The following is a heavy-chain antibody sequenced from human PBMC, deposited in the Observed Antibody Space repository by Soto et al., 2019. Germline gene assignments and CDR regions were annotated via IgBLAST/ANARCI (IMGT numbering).Heavy chain of an antibody. Sequence: QVQLQQWGAGLVKPSETLSLSCAVYGQSFSGHSWAWIRQPPGKGLEWIGEISESGSTYYNPSLNIRVTISTDTSKNQFSLKLNSVTAADTAAYFCARGSGIVALPGELEDANYDFWGKGTLVNVSS. CDR3: ARGSGIVALPGELEDANYDF. CDR1: GQSFSGHS. J-gene: IGHJ4*02. D-gene: IGHD1-1*01. CDR2: ISESGST. V-gene: IGHV4-34*01.